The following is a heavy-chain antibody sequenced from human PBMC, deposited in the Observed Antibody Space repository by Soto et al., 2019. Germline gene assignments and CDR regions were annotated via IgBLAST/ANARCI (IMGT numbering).Heavy chain of an antibody. CDR3: ASSLVTAPFDY. D-gene: IGHD2-21*02. Sequence: LRLSCAASGFTFSSYAMHWVRQAPGKGLEWVAVISYDGSNKYYADSVKGRFTISRDNSKNTLYLQMNSLRAEDTAVYYCASSLVTAPFDYWGQGTLVTVSS. J-gene: IGHJ4*02. CDR2: ISYDGSNK. CDR1: GFTFSSYA. V-gene: IGHV3-30-3*01.